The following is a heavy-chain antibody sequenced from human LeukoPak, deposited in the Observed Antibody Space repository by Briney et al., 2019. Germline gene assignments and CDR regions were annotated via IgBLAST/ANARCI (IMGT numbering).Heavy chain of an antibody. D-gene: IGHD3-10*01. J-gene: IGHJ4*02. CDR1: GFTFSSYA. Sequence: GGSLRLSCAASGFTFSSYAMSWVRQAPGKGLEWVSGISDSGDNKYYADSVKGRFTISRDNSKFTLYLQMNSLRAEDTALYYCAKERSTDRAWFGELLEWGQGNMVTVSS. CDR2: ISDSGDNK. V-gene: IGHV3-23*01. CDR3: AKERSTDRAWFGELLE.